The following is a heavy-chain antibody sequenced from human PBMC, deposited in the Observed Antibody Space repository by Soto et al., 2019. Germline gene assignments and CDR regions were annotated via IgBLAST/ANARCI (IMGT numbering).Heavy chain of an antibody. D-gene: IGHD6-13*01. CDR1: GFSLSTSGMC. Sequence: VSGPTLVNPTQTLTLTCTFSGFSLSTSGMCVSWIRQPPGKALEWLARIDWDDDKYYSTSLKTRLTISKDTSKNQVVLTMTNMDPVDTATYYCARSRLRIAAAGRRTNWFDPWGQGTLVTVSS. V-gene: IGHV2-70*11. CDR3: ARSRLRIAAAGRRTNWFDP. J-gene: IGHJ5*02. CDR2: IDWDDDK.